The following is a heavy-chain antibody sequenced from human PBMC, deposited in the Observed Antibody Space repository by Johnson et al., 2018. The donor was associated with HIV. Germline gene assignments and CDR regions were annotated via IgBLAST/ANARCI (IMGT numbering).Heavy chain of an antibody. Sequence: QVQLVESGGGVVQPGRSLRLSCAASGFTFKSYGMHWVRQAPGKGLEWVAVIWYDGSNKYYADSVKGRFTISRDNSKNTLYLQMNSLRAEDTAIYYCVKGMDSSSWYAFDIWGQGTMVTVSS. CDR2: IWYDGSNK. CDR1: GFTFKSYG. CDR3: VKGMDSSSWYAFDI. J-gene: IGHJ3*02. V-gene: IGHV3-33*06. D-gene: IGHD6-13*01.